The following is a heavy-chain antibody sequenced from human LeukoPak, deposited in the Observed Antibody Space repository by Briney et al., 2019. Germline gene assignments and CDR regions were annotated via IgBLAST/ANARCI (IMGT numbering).Heavy chain of an antibody. V-gene: IGHV1-24*01. CDR2: FDPEDGET. CDR3: ATDHRYNWNDSPMRY. J-gene: IGHJ4*02. CDR1: GFTFSSYW. D-gene: IGHD1-1*01. Sequence: GGSLRLSCAASGFTFSSYWMSWVRQAPGKGLEWMGGFDPEDGETIYAQKFQGRVTMTEDTSTDTAYMEQSSLRSEDTAVYYCATDHRYNWNDSPMRYWGQGTLVTVSS.